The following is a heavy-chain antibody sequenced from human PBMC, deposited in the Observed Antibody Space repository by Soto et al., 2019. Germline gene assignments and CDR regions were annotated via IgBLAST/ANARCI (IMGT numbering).Heavy chain of an antibody. CDR1: GFTFSNYW. CDR3: ARDSTTTGSFDY. Sequence: WGSLRLSCAASGFTFSNYWMSWVRQTPGRGLEWVANIKEDGSEKFSVDSVKGRFTISRDNAKNSLYLQMNSLRAEDTAVYYCARDSTTTGSFDYWGQGTLVTVSS. D-gene: IGHD1-1*01. CDR2: IKEDGSEK. J-gene: IGHJ4*02. V-gene: IGHV3-7*01.